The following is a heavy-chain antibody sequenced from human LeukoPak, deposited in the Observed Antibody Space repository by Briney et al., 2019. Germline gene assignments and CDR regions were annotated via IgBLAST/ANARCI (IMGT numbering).Heavy chain of an antibody. CDR1: GFTFGDYA. J-gene: IGHJ4*02. Sequence: GGSLRLSCTASGFTFGDYAMTWVRQAPGKGLEWVGFIRSKIYGGNPEYAASVKGRFTTQRDDPKVIGCLQMNSLKTEDTAVYYCTRDQTPYYWGQGTLVTVSS. CDR3: TRDQTPYY. V-gene: IGHV3-49*04. CDR2: IRSKIYGGNP.